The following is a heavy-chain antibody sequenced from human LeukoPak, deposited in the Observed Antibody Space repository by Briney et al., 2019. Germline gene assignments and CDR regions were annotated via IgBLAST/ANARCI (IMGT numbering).Heavy chain of an antibody. D-gene: IGHD3-22*01. J-gene: IGHJ4*02. V-gene: IGHV1-8*03. CDR3: ARASDSSDFDY. CDR2: MNPNSGNA. Sequence: ASVKVSCKASGGTFSSYVINWVRQATGQGLEWMGWMNPNSGNAGYAQKFQGRVTITRNTSISTAYMELSSLRSEDTAVYYCARASDSSDFDYWGQGTLVTVSS. CDR1: GGTFSSYV.